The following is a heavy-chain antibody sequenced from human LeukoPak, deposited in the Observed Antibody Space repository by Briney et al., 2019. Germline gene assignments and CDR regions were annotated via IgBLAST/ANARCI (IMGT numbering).Heavy chain of an antibody. D-gene: IGHD3-22*01. Sequence: ASVKVSCKASGYTFTGYYMHWVRQAPGQGLEWMGWINPNSGGTNYAQKFQGRVTMTRDTSISTAYMELSRLRSDDTAVYYCARPFDSSGYRDAFDIWGQGTMVTVSS. J-gene: IGHJ3*02. CDR3: ARPFDSSGYRDAFDI. CDR1: GYTFTGYY. V-gene: IGHV1-2*02. CDR2: INPNSGGT.